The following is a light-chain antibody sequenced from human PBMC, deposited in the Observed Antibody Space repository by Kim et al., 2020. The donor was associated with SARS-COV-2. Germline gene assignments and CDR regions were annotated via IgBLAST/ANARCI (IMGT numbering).Light chain of an antibody. CDR3: NSRDSSGHHL. CDR2: GKN. CDR1: SLRIYY. Sequence: VALGPTVRITCQGDSLRIYYASWYQQKPGQAPVLVIYGKNNRPSGIPDRFSGSSSGNTASLTITGAQAEDEADYYCNSRDSSGHHLFGGGTQLTVL. V-gene: IGLV3-19*01. J-gene: IGLJ2*01.